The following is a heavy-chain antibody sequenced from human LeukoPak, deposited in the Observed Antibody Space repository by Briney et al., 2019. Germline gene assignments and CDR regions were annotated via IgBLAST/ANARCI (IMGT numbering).Heavy chain of an antibody. J-gene: IGHJ4*02. CDR3: VRAVFSSSYYWDY. CDR2: ISTSSSYT. V-gene: IGHV3-11*06. D-gene: IGHD6-13*01. Sequence: KSGGSLRLSCAASGFTFSDYYMSWIRQAPGNGLEWVSYISTSSSYTNYADSVKGRFTISRDNAENSLFLQMSSLRAEDTAVYYCVRAVFSSSYYWDYWGQGTLVTVSS. CDR1: GFTFSDYY.